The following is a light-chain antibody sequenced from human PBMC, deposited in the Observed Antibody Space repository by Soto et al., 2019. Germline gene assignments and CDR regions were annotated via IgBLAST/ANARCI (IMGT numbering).Light chain of an antibody. J-gene: IGLJ3*02. Sequence: QSVLTQPPSVSGSPGQSVTISCTGTSSDGGGYNRVSWYQQPPGTAPKLMIYEVSNRPSGVPDRFSGSKSGNTASLTISGLQAEDEADYYCSSYTSSSTFLWVFGGGSKLTVL. CDR3: SSYTSSSTFLWV. V-gene: IGLV2-18*02. CDR1: SSDGGGYNR. CDR2: EVS.